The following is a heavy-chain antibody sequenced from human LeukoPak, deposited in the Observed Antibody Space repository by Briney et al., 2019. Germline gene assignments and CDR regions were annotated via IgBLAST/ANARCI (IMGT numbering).Heavy chain of an antibody. Sequence: PGGSLRLSCAASGFTVSSNYMSWVRQAPGKGLEGVSVIYSGGSTYYADSVKGRFTISRDNSKNTLYLQMSSLRAEDTAVYYCARGGYGSGSYYNGWGQGTLVTVSS. V-gene: IGHV3-53*01. CDR1: GFTVSSNY. CDR3: ARGGYGSGSYYNG. D-gene: IGHD3-10*01. J-gene: IGHJ4*02. CDR2: IYSGGST.